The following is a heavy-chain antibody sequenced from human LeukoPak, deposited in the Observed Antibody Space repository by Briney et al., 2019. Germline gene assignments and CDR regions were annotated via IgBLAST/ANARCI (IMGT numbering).Heavy chain of an antibody. CDR1: GYTFTNYY. D-gene: IGHD1-26*01. V-gene: IGHV1-46*01. CDR2: INPSGGIT. Sequence: ASVKVSCKASGYTFTNYYMHWVRQAPGQGLEWMGIINPSGGITNYAQKFQGRVTMTRDMSTSTVYMELSSLRSEDTAVYYCARVSVGATMLAYYDYWGQGTLVTVSS. J-gene: IGHJ4*02. CDR3: ARVSVGATMLAYYDY.